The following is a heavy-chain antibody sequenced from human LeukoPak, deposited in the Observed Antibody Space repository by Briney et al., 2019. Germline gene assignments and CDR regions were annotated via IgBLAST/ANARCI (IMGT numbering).Heavy chain of an antibody. CDR3: ARDVFLGAVAGRRADY. V-gene: IGHV1-69*06. D-gene: IGHD6-19*01. J-gene: IGHJ4*02. CDR1: GYTFSGYD. Sequence: SVKVSCKASGYTFSGYDINWVRQAPGQGLEWMGVFIPIFGTANYAQKFQGRVTITADKSTSTAFLELSSLTFDDTAIYYCARDVFLGAVAGRRADYWGQGTLVTVSS. CDR2: FIPIFGTA.